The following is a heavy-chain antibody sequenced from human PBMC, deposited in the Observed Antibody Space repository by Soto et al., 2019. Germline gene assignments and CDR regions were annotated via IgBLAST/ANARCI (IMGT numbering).Heavy chain of an antibody. D-gene: IGHD6-13*01. V-gene: IGHV1-18*01. CDR2: ISAYSGST. CDR1: GYTFTSYG. CDR3: ARSIAAAVDFDY. J-gene: IGHJ4*02. Sequence: QVQLVQSGAEVKKPGASVKVSCKASGYTFTSYGISWVRQAPGQGLEWMGWISAYSGSTNYAPKLQGRVTMTTATPTSPAYMELRSLISDDTAVYYCARSIAAAVDFDYWGQGTLVTVSS.